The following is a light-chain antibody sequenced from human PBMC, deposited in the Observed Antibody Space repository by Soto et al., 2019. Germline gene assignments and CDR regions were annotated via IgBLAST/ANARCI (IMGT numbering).Light chain of an antibody. V-gene: IGKV1-6*02. J-gene: IGKJ1*01. CDR1: QGIGTE. CDR3: LQDFSYPRT. Sequence: AIQMTQSPSSLSASVVDRVTITCRASQGIGTELGWYQLKPGKAPKLLVYGASTLQSGVLPRFSGSGSGTDFTLTISSLQPDDFATYYCLQDFSYPRTFGQGTKVEIK. CDR2: GAS.